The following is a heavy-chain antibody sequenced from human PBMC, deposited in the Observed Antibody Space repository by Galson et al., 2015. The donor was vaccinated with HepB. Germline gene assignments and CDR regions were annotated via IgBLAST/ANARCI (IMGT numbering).Heavy chain of an antibody. V-gene: IGHV1-69*13. CDR2: IIPIFGTA. J-gene: IGHJ6*03. Sequence: SVKVSCKASGGTFSSYAISWVRQAPGQGLEWMGGIIPIFGTANYAQKFQGRVTITADESTSTAYMELSSLRSEDTAVYYCARDWVAAGQYYYMDVWGKGTTVTVSS. CDR1: GGTFSSYA. CDR3: ARDWVAAGQYYYMDV. D-gene: IGHD6-13*01.